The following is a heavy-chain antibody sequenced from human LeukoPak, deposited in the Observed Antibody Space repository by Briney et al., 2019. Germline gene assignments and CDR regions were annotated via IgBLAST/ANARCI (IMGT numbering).Heavy chain of an antibody. J-gene: IGHJ4*02. Sequence: ASVKVSCKASGYTFTSYYMHRVRQAPGQGLEWMGIINPSGGSTSYAQKFQGRVTMTRDMSTSTVYMELSSLRSEDTAVYYCARESTLGDPLFDYWGQGTLVTVSS. V-gene: IGHV1-46*01. D-gene: IGHD2-21*02. CDR3: ARESTLGDPLFDY. CDR1: GYTFTSYY. CDR2: INPSGGST.